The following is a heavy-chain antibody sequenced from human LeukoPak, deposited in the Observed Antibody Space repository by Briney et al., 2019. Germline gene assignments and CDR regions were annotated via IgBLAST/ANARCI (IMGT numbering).Heavy chain of an antibody. J-gene: IGHJ3*02. Sequence: SETLSLTCTVSGNSISSGDNYWSWIRQPAGKGLEWIGRIYTSGSTNYNPSLKSQVTMSVDTSKNQFSLKLSSVTAADTAVYYCARDHPMGYSSSWYNAFDIWGQGTMVTVSS. D-gene: IGHD6-13*01. V-gene: IGHV4-61*02. CDR1: GNSISSGDNY. CDR2: IYTSGST. CDR3: ARDHPMGYSSSWYNAFDI.